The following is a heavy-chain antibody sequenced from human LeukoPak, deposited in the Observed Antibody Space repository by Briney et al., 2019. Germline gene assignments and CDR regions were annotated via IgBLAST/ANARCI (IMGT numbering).Heavy chain of an antibody. J-gene: IGHJ4*02. CDR1: GFTFSSYS. V-gene: IGHV3-30*04. CDR3: ARELRKTYYFDS. D-gene: IGHD3-16*01. CDR2: ISYDGSNE. Sequence: GGSLRLSCAASGFTFSSYSMHWVRQAPSKGLEWVAVISYDGSNEYYADSVKGRFTISRDNSKNTLYLQMNSLRAEDTAMYYCARELRKTYYFDSWGQGTLVTVSS.